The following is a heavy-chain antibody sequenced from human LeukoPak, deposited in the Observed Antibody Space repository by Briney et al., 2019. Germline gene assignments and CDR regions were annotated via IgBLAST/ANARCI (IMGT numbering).Heavy chain of an antibody. V-gene: IGHV1-18*01. CDR1: GYTFSSYG. CDR2: ISAYNGNT. D-gene: IGHD3-16*02. Sequence: GASVKVSCKASGYTFSSYGITWVRQAPGQGLQWMGWISAYNGNTYLVQKLQDRVTMTTDTSTSTAYMELRSLRSDDTAVYYCARDYDYLWGSYRANHNYFDYWGQGTLVTVSS. J-gene: IGHJ4*02. CDR3: ARDYDYLWGSYRANHNYFDY.